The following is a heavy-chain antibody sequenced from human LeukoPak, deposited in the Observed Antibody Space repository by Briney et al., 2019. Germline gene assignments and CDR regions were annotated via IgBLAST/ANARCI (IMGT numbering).Heavy chain of an antibody. V-gene: IGHV3-23*01. Sequence: AGGSLRLSCAASGFTFSIYAMSGVRHAPGKGLEWVSAISGSGGSTYYADSVKGRFTISRDNSKYTLYLQMNSLRAEDTSVYYCAKGTWMLAFDIWGQGTMVTVSS. D-gene: IGHD2-8*01. CDR1: GFTFSIYA. CDR3: AKGTWMLAFDI. J-gene: IGHJ3*02. CDR2: ISGSGGST.